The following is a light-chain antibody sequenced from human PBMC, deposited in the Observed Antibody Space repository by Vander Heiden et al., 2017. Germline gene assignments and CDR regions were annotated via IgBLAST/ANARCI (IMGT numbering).Light chain of an antibody. CDR3: QQYYSTPQT. CDR2: WAA. J-gene: IGKJ1*01. CDR1: QSVLYSSTNKNY. Sequence: DIVMTQSPDSLAVSLGERATINCKSSQSVLYSSTNKNYLAWYQQKPGQPPNLLIYWAATRKSGVPDRFSGSGPGTDFTLTISSLQAEDVAVYYCQQYYSTPQTFGQRTKVEVK. V-gene: IGKV4-1*01.